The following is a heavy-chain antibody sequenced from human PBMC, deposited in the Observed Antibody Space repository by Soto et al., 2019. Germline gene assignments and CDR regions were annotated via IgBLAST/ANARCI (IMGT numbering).Heavy chain of an antibody. CDR1: GDSVSSNSAA. D-gene: IGHD6-19*01. Sequence: LSQTLSLTCAISGDSVSSNSAAWNWIRQSPSRGLEWLGRTYYRSKWYNDYAVSVKSRITINPDTSKNQFSLQLNSVTPEDTAVYYCARDLAVAGTGTSYNWFDPWGQGTLVTVSS. V-gene: IGHV6-1*01. CDR2: TYYRSKWYN. CDR3: ARDLAVAGTGTSYNWFDP. J-gene: IGHJ5*02.